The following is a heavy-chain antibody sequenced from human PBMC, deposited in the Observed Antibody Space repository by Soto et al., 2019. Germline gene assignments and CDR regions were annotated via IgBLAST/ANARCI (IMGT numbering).Heavy chain of an antibody. D-gene: IGHD3-22*01. CDR3: ARPQSYYYDRRGAFDI. Sequence: PGGSLRLSCAASGFTFSSYGMHWVRQAPGKGLEWVAVIWYDGSNKYYADSVKGRFTISRDNSKNTLYLQMNSLRAEDTAVYYCARPQSYYYDRRGAFDIWGQGTMVTVSS. CDR2: IWYDGSNK. V-gene: IGHV3-33*01. CDR1: GFTFSSYG. J-gene: IGHJ3*02.